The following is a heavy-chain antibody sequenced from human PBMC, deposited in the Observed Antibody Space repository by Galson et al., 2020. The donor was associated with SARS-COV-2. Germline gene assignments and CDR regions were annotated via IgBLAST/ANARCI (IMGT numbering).Heavy chain of an antibody. J-gene: IGHJ6*01. CDR1: GFTFNTYS. Sequence: GGSLRLSCAASGFTFNTYSMSWVRQAPGKGLEWVSSISTNREYIYLVDSVKGRFTISRDNAKNSVYLQMNSLRAEDTAVYYCVREASWAIIWMAVWGQGTRVTGS. D-gene: IGHD1-26*01. V-gene: IGHV3-21*01. CDR2: ISTNREYI. CDR3: VREASWAIIWMAV.